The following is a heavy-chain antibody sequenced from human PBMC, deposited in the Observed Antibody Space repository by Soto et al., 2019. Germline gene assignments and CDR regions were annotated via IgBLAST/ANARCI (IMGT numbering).Heavy chain of an antibody. J-gene: IGHJ6*03. D-gene: IGHD2-8*01. CDR3: GYCTSAVCPARYSYYLDV. V-gene: IGHV3-23*01. CDR1: GFTFSNYG. Sequence: GGSLRLSCAASGFTFSNYGMSWVRQAPGKGLEWVSAITVSGDTTYYADSVKGRFTMSRDNSKNTLFLQMNSLRAEDTAVYYCGYCTSAVCPARYSYYLDVWGTGTTVTV. CDR2: ITVSGDTT.